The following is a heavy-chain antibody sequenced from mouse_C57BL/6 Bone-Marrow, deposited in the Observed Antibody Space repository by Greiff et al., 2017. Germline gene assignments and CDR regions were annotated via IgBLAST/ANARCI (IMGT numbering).Heavy chain of an antibody. V-gene: IGHV1-55*01. Sequence: VQLQQPGAELVKPGASVKMSCKASGYTFTSYWITWVKQRPGQGLEWIGDIYPGSGSTNYNEKFKSKATLTVDTSSSTAYMQLSSLTAEDSAVYYCACYDGYSYYYAMDYWGQGTSVTVSS. CDR2: IYPGSGST. CDR1: GYTFTSYW. J-gene: IGHJ4*01. D-gene: IGHD2-3*01. CDR3: ACYDGYSYYYAMDY.